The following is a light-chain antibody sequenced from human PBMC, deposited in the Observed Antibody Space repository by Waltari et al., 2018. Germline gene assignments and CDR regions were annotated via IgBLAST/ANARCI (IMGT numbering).Light chain of an antibody. J-gene: IGKJ1*01. CDR3: QQYNNWPPWT. V-gene: IGKV3-15*01. CDR1: QSVSSN. CDR2: GAS. Sequence: EIVMTQSPAPLSVSPGERATLSCRASQSVSSNLAWYQQKPGQAPRLLIYGASTRATGIPARFSGSGSGTEFTVTYSSLQSEDFAVYYCQQYNNWPPWTFGQGTKVEIK.